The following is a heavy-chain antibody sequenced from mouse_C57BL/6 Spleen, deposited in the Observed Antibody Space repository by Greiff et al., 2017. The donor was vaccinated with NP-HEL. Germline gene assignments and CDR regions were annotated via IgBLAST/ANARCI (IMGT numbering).Heavy chain of an antibody. D-gene: IGHD1-1*01. Sequence: VKLVESGPELVKPGASVKLSCKASGYTFTSYDINWVKQRPGQGLEWIGWIYPRDGSTKYNEKFKGKATLTVDTSSSKAYMELTSRTSEDSAVYFCARDYCSSPFAYWGQGTLVTVSA. V-gene: IGHV1-85*01. CDR1: GYTFTSYD. CDR2: IYPRDGST. CDR3: ARDYCSSPFAY. J-gene: IGHJ3*01.